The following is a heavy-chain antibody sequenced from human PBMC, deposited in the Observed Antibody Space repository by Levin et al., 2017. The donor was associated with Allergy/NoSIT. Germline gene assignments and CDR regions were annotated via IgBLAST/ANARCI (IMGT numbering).Heavy chain of an antibody. CDR1: GFTFSSYW. CDR3: ARGPSVHLWSGYYAYYYYGMDV. CDR2: IKQDGSEK. J-gene: IGHJ6*02. Sequence: GESLKISCAASGFTFSSYWMSWVRQAPGKGLEWVANIKQDGSEKYYVDSVKGRFTISRDNAKYSLYLQMNSLRAEDTAVYYCARGPSVHLWSGYYAYYYYGMDVWGQGTTVTVSS. D-gene: IGHD3-3*01. V-gene: IGHV3-7*01.